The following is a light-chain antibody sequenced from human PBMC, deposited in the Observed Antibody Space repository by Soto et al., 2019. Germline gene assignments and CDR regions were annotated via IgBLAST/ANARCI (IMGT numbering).Light chain of an antibody. J-gene: IGKJ2*03. CDR1: QSVTASN. CDR2: RAS. V-gene: IGKV3-20*01. Sequence: EIVLTQSPGTLSLSPGESVTLSCRASQSVTASNLAWYQQKPGQAPRLLIYRASNRATGIPDRFSGSGSGTEFALTINRLEPRDFAVYYCQQYGSSGGHGFGQGTKVEIK. CDR3: QQYGSSGGHG.